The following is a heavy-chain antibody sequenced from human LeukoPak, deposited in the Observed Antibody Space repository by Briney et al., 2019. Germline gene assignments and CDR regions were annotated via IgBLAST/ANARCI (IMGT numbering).Heavy chain of an antibody. CDR2: IYHSGST. Sequence: SEILSHACVVSDFSISSGHYWGWIRQPPGKGLEWIGTIYHSGSTYYTPSLQNRVNISVDMSKNQFSLRLSRVTVADTAVYFCARSTFSHASTGGYDYWGQGSLVTVSS. CDR1: DFSISSGHY. CDR3: ARSTFSHASTGGYDY. V-gene: IGHV4-38-2*01. J-gene: IGHJ4*02. D-gene: IGHD3-22*01.